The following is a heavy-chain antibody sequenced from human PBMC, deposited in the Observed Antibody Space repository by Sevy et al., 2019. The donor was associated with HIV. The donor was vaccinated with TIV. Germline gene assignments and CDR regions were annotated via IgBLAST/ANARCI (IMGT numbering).Heavy chain of an antibody. CDR1: GLTFRSHA. Sequence: GGSLRLSCAASGLTFRSHAMHRVRQAPSKGLEWVTVISYDGAVRYYGESVKGRFTVSRDNSKNTLYLQMNSLRPDDTAVYYCAREAGYSAKNDAFAFWGQGTMVTVSS. D-gene: IGHD1-26*01. CDR2: ISYDGAVR. V-gene: IGHV3-30-3*01. CDR3: AREAGYSAKNDAFAF. J-gene: IGHJ3*01.